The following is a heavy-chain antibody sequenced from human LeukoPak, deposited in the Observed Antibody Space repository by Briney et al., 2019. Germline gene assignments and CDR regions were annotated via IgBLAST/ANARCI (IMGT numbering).Heavy chain of an antibody. J-gene: IGHJ5*02. CDR2: IYHSGST. CDR3: ARVHGLGYCSGGSCYGTWWFDP. V-gene: IGHV4-38-2*02. CDR1: GYSISSGYY. Sequence: TSETLSLTCTVSGYSISSGYYWGWIRQPPGKGLEWIGSIYHSGSTYYNPSLKSRVTISVDTSKSQFSLKLSSVTAADTAVYYCARVHGLGYCSGGSCYGTWWFDPWGQGTLVTVSS. D-gene: IGHD2-15*01.